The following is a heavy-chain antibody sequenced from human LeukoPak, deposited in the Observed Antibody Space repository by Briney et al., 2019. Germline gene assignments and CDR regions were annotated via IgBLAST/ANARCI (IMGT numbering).Heavy chain of an antibody. D-gene: IGHD4-11*01. J-gene: IGHJ4*02. CDR1: GDTFNSYD. Sequence: SVKVSCNASGASGDTFNSYDFSWLRQAPGQGLQWMGGIIPIYGTAKYTEKFQGRVTITADESTSTAYMELSSLRSEDTAVYYCARALYTENSYFDYWGQGTLVTVSS. CDR3: ARALYTENSYFDY. CDR2: IIPIYGTA. V-gene: IGHV1-69*01.